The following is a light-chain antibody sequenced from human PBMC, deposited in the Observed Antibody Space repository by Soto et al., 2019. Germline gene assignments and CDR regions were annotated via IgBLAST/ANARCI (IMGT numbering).Light chain of an antibody. CDR3: QQYGSSPIN. CDR2: GAS. CDR1: QRVSSSY. Sequence: EIVMTQSPAALAVSPGGRGTLSCRASQRVSSSYLAWYQQKPGQAPRLLIYGASSRATGIPDRFSGSGSGTDFTLTISRLEPEDFAVYYCQQYGSSPINFGQGKRREIK. V-gene: IGKV3-20*01. J-gene: IGKJ5*01.